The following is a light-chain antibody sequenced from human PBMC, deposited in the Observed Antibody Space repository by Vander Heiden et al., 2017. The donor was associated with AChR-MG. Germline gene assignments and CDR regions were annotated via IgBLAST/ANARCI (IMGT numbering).Light chain of an antibody. J-gene: IGKJ1*01. CDR2: AAS. CDR3: QQSYSTWM. CDR1: QSISSY. Sequence: DIQMTQSPSSLSASVGDRVTITCRASQSISSYLNWYQQKPGEAPKLLIYAASSLQSGVPSRFSGSGSGTDFTLTISSLQPEDFATYYCQQSYSTWMFGQGTKVEIK. V-gene: IGKV1-39*01.